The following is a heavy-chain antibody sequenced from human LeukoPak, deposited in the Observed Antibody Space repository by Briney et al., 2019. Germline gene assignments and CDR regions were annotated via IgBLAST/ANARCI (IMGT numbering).Heavy chain of an antibody. V-gene: IGHV4-59*01. Sequence: SETLSLTCTVSGGSISSYYWSWIRQPPGKGLEWIGYIYYSGSTNYNPSLKSRVTISVDTSKNQFSLKLSSVTAADTAVYYCARVVVAGTNYFDYWGQGTLVTVSS. D-gene: IGHD2-15*01. CDR3: ARVVVAGTNYFDY. CDR1: GGSISSYY. J-gene: IGHJ4*02. CDR2: IYYSGST.